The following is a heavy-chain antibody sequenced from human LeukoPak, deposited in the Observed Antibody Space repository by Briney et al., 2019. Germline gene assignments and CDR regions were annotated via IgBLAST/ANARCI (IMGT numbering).Heavy chain of an antibody. CDR1: GFSFSGSW. V-gene: IGHV3-7*03. D-gene: IGHD3-22*01. CDR3: AKDRVTMIGPDAFDI. CDR2: MNPDGSEI. Sequence: QSGGSLRLSCTASGFSFSGSWMSWVRHLPGKGLEWLADMNPDGSEIVYVDSVKGRFTISRNNAKNSLFLQMNSLRAEDTAVYYCAKDRVTMIGPDAFDIWGQGTMVTVSS. J-gene: IGHJ3*02.